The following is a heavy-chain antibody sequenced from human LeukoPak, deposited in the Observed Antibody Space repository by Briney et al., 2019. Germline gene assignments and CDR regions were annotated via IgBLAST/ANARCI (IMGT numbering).Heavy chain of an antibody. CDR3: ARSRTMVRGVIITRKDYYYYYGMDV. J-gene: IGHJ6*04. CDR1: GGSFSGYY. D-gene: IGHD3-10*01. CDR2: INHSGST. V-gene: IGHV4-34*01. Sequence: PSETLSLTCAVYGGSFSGYYRSWIRQPPGKGLEWIGEINHSGSTNYNPSLKSRVTISVDTSKNQFSLKLSSVTAADTAVYYCARSRTMVRGVIITRKDYYYYYGMDVWGKGTTVTVSS.